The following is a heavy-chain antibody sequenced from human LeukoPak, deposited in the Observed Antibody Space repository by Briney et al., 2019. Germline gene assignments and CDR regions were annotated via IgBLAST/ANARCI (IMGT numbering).Heavy chain of an antibody. V-gene: IGHV3-23*01. J-gene: IGHJ4*02. Sequence: PGGSLRLSCAASGFTSRSYAMSWVRQAPGKGLEWVSAISGSGGRTYYADSVRGRFTISRDDSKNTLYLQMNSLRAEDTAIYYCAKENSGKYPDYWGQGTLVTVSS. CDR2: ISGSGGRT. D-gene: IGHD1-26*01. CDR1: GFTSRSYA. CDR3: AKENSGKYPDY.